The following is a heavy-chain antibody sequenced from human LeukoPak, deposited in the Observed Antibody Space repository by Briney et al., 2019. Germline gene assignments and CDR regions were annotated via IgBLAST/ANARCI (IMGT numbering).Heavy chain of an antibody. Sequence: PGWSLRLSCASSGFTVSTNYMSLVRQAPGKGLEGVSVIYSCGSTYYADSVRGSLTISRDNSKNTLYLQMNSLRAEDTAVYYCARVFGEPIWGQGTMVTVSS. V-gene: IGHV3-66*01. CDR2: IYSCGST. CDR3: ARVFGEPI. J-gene: IGHJ3*02. CDR1: GFTVSTNY. D-gene: IGHD3-10*02.